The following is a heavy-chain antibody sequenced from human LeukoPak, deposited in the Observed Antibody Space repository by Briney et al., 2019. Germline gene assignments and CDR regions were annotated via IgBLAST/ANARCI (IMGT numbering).Heavy chain of an antibody. CDR1: GGSISSYY. D-gene: IGHD6-13*01. V-gene: IGHV4-4*07. Sequence: SETLSLTCTVSGGSISSYYWSWIRQPAGKGLEWIGRIYTSGSTNYNPSLKSRVTMSVDTSKNQFSLKLSSVTAADTAVYYCASSLLGIAAAGNKNYFDYWGQGTLVTVSS. CDR3: ASSLLGIAAAGNKNYFDY. CDR2: IYTSGST. J-gene: IGHJ4*02.